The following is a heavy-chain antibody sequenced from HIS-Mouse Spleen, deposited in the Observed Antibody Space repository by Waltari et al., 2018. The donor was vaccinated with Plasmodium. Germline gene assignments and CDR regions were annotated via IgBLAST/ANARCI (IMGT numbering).Heavy chain of an antibody. CDR1: GYTFSSYG. J-gene: IGHJ4*02. CDR3: ARLLPWVHGHFDD. Sequence: QVQLVQSGAEGKRPGASVKVSCKASGYTFSSYGISWVRQAPGQGLEWMGWNGGYNGNTNDAQKVQGRVTMTTDTSTSTAYMELRSLRSDDTAVYYCARLLPWVHGHFDDWGQGTLVTVSS. D-gene: IGHD1-26*01. V-gene: IGHV1-18*01. CDR2: NGGYNGNT.